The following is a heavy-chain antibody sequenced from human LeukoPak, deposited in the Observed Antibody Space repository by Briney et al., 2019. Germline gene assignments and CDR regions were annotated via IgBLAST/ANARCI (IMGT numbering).Heavy chain of an antibody. CDR3: AKDSNWNDGGYFDY. Sequence: QPGRSLRLSCAASGFTFDDYAMHWVRQAPGKGLEWVSGISWNSGSIGYADSVKGRFTISRDNAKNSLYLQMNSLRAEDTALYYCAKDSNWNDGGYFDYWGQGTLVTVSS. CDR1: GFTFDDYA. D-gene: IGHD1-20*01. CDR2: ISWNSGSI. J-gene: IGHJ4*02. V-gene: IGHV3-9*01.